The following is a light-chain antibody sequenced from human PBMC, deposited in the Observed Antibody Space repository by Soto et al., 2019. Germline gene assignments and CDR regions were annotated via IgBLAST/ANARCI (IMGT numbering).Light chain of an antibody. CDR2: DTS. J-gene: IGLJ3*02. CDR3: LLSYSGARV. Sequence: QAVVTQEPSXXXXXXXXXXXXCGSSTGAVTSGHYPYWFQQKPGQAPRTLIYDTSNKHSWTPARFSGSLLGGKAALTLSGAQPEDEAEYYCLLSYSGARVFGGGTKLTVL. CDR1: TGAVTSGHY. V-gene: IGLV7-46*01.